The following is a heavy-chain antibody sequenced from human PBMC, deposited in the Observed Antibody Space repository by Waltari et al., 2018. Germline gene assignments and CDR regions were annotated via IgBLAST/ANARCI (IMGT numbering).Heavy chain of an antibody. CDR2: IRFDGSHT. Sequence: QVQLVESGGGVVQPGGSLRLSWAGSGFPFSSYGMPWVRQAPGKGLEWVAFIRFDGSHTYYADSVKGRFTISRDNSKNTLYLQMNSLRAEDTAVYFCAKDRASISSLDYFYYYYMDVWGKGTTVTVSS. V-gene: IGHV3-30*02. CDR3: AKDRASISSLDYFYYYYMDV. CDR1: GFPFSSYG. J-gene: IGHJ6*03. D-gene: IGHD6-6*01.